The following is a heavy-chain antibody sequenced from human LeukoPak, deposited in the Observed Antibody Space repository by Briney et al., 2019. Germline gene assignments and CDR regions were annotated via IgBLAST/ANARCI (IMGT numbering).Heavy chain of an antibody. J-gene: IGHJ4*02. CDR2: ISAYNGNT. Sequence: ASVKVSCKASGYTFTSYGISWVRQAPGQGLEWMGWISAYNGNTNYAQKLQGRVTMTTDTSTSTAYMELRSLRSDDTAVYYCARAGYCSSSSCSSAAYWGQGTLVTVSS. V-gene: IGHV1-18*01. CDR1: GYTFTSYG. D-gene: IGHD2-2*01. CDR3: ARAGYCSSSSCSSAAY.